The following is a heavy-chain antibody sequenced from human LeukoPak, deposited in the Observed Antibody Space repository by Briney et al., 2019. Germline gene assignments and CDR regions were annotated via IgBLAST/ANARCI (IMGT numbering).Heavy chain of an antibody. CDR3: ARGYSSSWYLNWFDP. D-gene: IGHD6-13*01. V-gene: IGHV4-38-2*01. CDR2: IYHIGST. CDR1: GGTFSGYD. J-gene: IGHJ5*02. Sequence: SGTLSLTCAVYGGTFSGYDWGCLRRPPGKGREWIGSIYHIGSTYYNPSLKSQVTISVDTSKNQFSLKLTSVTAADTDVYYCARGYSSSWYLNWFDPWGQGTLVTVSS.